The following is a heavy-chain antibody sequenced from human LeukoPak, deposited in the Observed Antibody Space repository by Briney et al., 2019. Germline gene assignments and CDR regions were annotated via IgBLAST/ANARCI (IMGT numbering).Heavy chain of an antibody. V-gene: IGHV3-20*04. CDR3: ARGYYDSSGKGRYFLDY. D-gene: IGHD3-22*01. CDR1: GFTFDDYG. Sequence: RGCLRLSCAASGFTFDDYGMSWVRQAPGKGLEWVSGISWNGGYIGYVDSVKGRFTISRDNAKNSLYLQMNSLRAEDTALYYCARGYYDSSGKGRYFLDYWGQITLVTVSS. CDR2: ISWNGGYI. J-gene: IGHJ4*02.